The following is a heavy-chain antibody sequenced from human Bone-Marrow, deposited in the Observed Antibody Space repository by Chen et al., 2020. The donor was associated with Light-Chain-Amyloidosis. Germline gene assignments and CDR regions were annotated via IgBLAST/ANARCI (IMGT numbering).Heavy chain of an antibody. V-gene: IGHV4-34*01. D-gene: IGHD3-3*01. CDR1: GGSFSGYY. Sequence: QVQLQQWGAGLLKPSETLSLTCAVYGGSFSGYYWSWIRQPPGKGLEWIGEINHSGSTNYNQSLKSRVTISVDTAKNQFSLKLSSVTAAYTAVYYCARGVLVRFLEWLRRGYYYYYGMDVWGQGTTVTVSS. J-gene: IGHJ6*02. CDR3: ARGVLVRFLEWLRRGYYYYYGMDV. CDR2: INHSGST.